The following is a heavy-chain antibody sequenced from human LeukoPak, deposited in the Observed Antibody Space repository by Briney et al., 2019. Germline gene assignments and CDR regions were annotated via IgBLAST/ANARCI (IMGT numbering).Heavy chain of an antibody. V-gene: IGHV3-7*01. CDR2: IKEDGSEM. CDR3: ARDLSGGRGYFGIDV. D-gene: IGHD3-9*01. Sequence: GGSLRLSCAASGFIFSNCWMSWVRQAPGEGLEWVANIKEDGSEMYYVDSVKGRFTISRDNAKNSLYLQVNSLRAEDTAVYYCARDLSGGRGYFGIDVWGQGTTVTVSS. J-gene: IGHJ6*02. CDR1: GFIFSNCW.